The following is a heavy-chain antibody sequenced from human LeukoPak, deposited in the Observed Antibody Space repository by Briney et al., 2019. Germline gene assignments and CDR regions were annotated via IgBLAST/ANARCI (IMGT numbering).Heavy chain of an antibody. V-gene: IGHV3-66*01. Sequence: TGGSLRLSCAASGFTVSTNYMTWVRQAPGKGLEWVSLIYSGDSTYYADSVKGRFTISRDNSKNTLYLQMSSLRADDTAVYYCARGVNNWGQGTLVTVSS. CDR3: ARGVNN. D-gene: IGHD1/OR15-1a*01. CDR2: IYSGDST. CDR1: GFTVSTNY. J-gene: IGHJ4*02.